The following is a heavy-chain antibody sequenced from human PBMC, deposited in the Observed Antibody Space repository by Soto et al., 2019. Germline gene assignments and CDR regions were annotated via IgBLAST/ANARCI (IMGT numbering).Heavy chain of an antibody. D-gene: IGHD1-26*01. CDR2: IYRGGKT. J-gene: IGHJ3*01. V-gene: IGHV3-66*01. CDR1: GFIVSTNY. Sequence: EVQLLESGGGLVQPGGSLRLSCAAYGFIVSTNYMSWVRQAPGKGLEWVSVIYRGGKTSYADSVKGRFTISRDNSKNTLYLQMNSLRAEDTGVYATQSEPVGAFDVWGQGTLVTVSS. CDR3: QSEPVGAFDV.